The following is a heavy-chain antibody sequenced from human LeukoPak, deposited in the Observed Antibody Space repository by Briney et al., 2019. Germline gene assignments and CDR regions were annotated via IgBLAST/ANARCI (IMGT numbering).Heavy chain of an antibody. J-gene: IGHJ3*02. D-gene: IGHD6-19*01. Sequence: GASVKVSCKASGYTFTNFGISWVRQAPGQGFEWMGWISVYNGNTNYAQKVQGRVTMTADTSTSTAYMELRSLRSDDTAVYYCARAGGWAREDYKADACDIWDQGTMVTVSS. V-gene: IGHV1-18*01. CDR1: GYTFTNFG. CDR3: ARAGGWAREDYKADACDI. CDR2: ISVYNGNT.